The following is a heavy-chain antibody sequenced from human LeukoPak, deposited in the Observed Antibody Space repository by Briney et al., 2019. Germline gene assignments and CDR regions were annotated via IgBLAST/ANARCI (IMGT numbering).Heavy chain of an antibody. D-gene: IGHD3-22*01. CDR3: ARGEGAVVISWFDP. CDR1: GHIFTSYG. J-gene: IGHJ5*02. CDR2: IIPIFGTA. V-gene: IGHV1-69*13. Sequence: ASVKVSCKSSGHIFTSYGITWVRQAPGQGLEWMGGIIPIFGTANYAQKFQGRVTITADESTSTAYMELSSLRSEDTAVYYCARGEGAVVISWFDPWGQGTLVTVSS.